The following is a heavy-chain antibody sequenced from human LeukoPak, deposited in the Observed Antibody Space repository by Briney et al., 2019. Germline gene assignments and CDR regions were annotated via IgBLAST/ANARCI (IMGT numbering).Heavy chain of an antibody. V-gene: IGHV4-59*08. Sequence: PSETLSLTCTVSGGSINNYYWSWTRQPPGKGLEWIGYIYYSGTTNYNPSLKSRVTISVDTSKNQFSLQLSSVTAADTAVYYCSRHEGGGFFQHWGQGTLVTVSS. CDR3: SRHEGGGFFQH. CDR2: IYYSGTT. D-gene: IGHD3-16*01. CDR1: GGSINNYY. J-gene: IGHJ1*01.